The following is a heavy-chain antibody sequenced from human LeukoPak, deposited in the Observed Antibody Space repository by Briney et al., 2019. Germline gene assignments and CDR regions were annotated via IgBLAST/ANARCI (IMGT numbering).Heavy chain of an antibody. Sequence: KPGGSLRLSCAASGFTFNNAWMSWVRQAPGKGLEWVARIRAGGTTDYAAPVKGRFTISSDDSMNTLYLQMDSLKTGDTAVYYCATDVPSPLAQIDYWGQGTPVTVSS. D-gene: IGHD1-14*01. CDR3: ATDVPSPLAQIDY. CDR2: IRAGGTT. V-gene: IGHV3-15*01. CDR1: GFTFNNAW. J-gene: IGHJ4*02.